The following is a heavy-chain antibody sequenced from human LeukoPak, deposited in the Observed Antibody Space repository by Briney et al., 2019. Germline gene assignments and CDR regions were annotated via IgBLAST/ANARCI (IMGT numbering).Heavy chain of an antibody. J-gene: IGHJ6*03. CDR2: ISGGGGIT. D-gene: IGHD3-10*01. Sequence: GGSLRLSCAASGFTFSNYAMTWVRQAPGKGLEWVSAISGGGGITYYADSVKGRFTISRDNSKDTLYLQMNSLRAEDTAVYYCAKNGATMGGTPYYYYSMDVWRKGTTVTVSS. V-gene: IGHV3-23*01. CDR3: AKNGATMGGTPYYYYSMDV. CDR1: GFTFSNYA.